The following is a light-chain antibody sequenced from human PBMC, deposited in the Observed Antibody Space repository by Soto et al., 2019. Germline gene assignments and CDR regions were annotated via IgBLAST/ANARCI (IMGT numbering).Light chain of an antibody. CDR1: TSNIGSNH. CDR3: SARDDSLKGVV. V-gene: IGLV1-47*01. CDR2: RSD. Sequence: QSVLTQPPSASGTPVQRVTISSSGSTSNIGSNHVYWYQQFPGAAPKLLMYRSDQRPTGVPDRFSGSKSGTSASLAISGLRSDDEADYYCSARDDSLKGVVSGGGTKLPVL. J-gene: IGLJ2*01.